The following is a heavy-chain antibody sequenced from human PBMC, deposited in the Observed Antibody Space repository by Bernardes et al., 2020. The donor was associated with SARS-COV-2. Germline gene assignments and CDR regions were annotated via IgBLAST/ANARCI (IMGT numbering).Heavy chain of an antibody. D-gene: IGHD3-22*01. CDR3: AKGRDSGYLVPFDY. CDR1: GFTFSSYA. Sequence: GGSLRLSCAASGFTFSSYAMSWVRQAPGKGLEWVSGISGSGDRTNYAGSVKGRFTISRDTSKSTLYLQMNSLRAEDMAVYYCAKGRDSGYLVPFDYWGQGTLVTVPS. J-gene: IGHJ4*02. V-gene: IGHV3-23*01. CDR2: ISGSGDRT.